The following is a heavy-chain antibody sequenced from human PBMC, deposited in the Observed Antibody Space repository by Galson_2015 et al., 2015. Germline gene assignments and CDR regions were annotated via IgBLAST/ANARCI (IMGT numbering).Heavy chain of an antibody. CDR2: ISSSGSTI. Sequence: SLRLSCAASGFTFSSYEMNWVRRAPGKGLEWLSYISSSGSTIYYADSVKGRFTISRDNAQNSLYLQMNSLRAEDTAVYYCARVVPAAMHFDYWGQGTLVTVSS. D-gene: IGHD2-2*01. CDR3: ARVVPAAMHFDY. CDR1: GFTFSSYE. J-gene: IGHJ4*02. V-gene: IGHV3-48*03.